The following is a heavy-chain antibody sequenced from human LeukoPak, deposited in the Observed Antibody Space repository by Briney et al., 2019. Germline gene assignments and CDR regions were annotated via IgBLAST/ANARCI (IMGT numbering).Heavy chain of an antibody. Sequence: PGRSLRLSCAASGFTFDDYAMHWVRQAPGKGLEWVSGISWNSGSIGYADSVKGRFTISRDNAKNSLYLQMNSLRAEDTALYYCARDRGGKGGIPAAIRLDPWGQGTLVTVSS. CDR2: ISWNSGSI. J-gene: IGHJ5*02. V-gene: IGHV3-9*01. CDR3: ARDRGGKGGIPAAIRLDP. D-gene: IGHD2-2*01. CDR1: GFTFDDYA.